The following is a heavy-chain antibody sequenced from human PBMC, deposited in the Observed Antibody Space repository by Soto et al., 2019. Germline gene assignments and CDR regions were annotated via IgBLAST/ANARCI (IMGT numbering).Heavy chain of an antibody. Sequence: PGGSLRLSCAASGFTFSSYGMHWVRQAPGKGLEWVAVIWYDGSNKYYADSVKGRFTISRDNSKNTLYLQMNSLRAEDTAVYYCARDGVPGASYNWFDPRGQGTLVTVSS. CDR2: IWYDGSNK. D-gene: IGHD3-10*01. CDR1: GFTFSSYG. CDR3: ARDGVPGASYNWFDP. V-gene: IGHV3-33*01. J-gene: IGHJ5*02.